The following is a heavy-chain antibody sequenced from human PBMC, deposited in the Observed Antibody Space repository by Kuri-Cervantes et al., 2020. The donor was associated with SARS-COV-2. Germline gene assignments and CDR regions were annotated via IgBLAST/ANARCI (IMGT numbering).Heavy chain of an antibody. V-gene: IGHV6-1*01. Sequence: LRLSCAISGDSVSSNSAAWNWIRQSPSRGLEWLGRTYYRSRWYDDYAVSVKSRITINPDTSKNQFSLLLNSVTPEDTAVYYCARGDAFDIWGQGTMVTVSS. CDR2: TYYRSRWYD. J-gene: IGHJ3*02. CDR3: ARGDAFDI. CDR1: GDSVSSNSAA.